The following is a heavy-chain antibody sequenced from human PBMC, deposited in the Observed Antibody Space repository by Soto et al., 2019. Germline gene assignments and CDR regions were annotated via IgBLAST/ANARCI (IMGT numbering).Heavy chain of an antibody. CDR2: IYYSGST. CDR3: ARDRTAMVTGVDY. Sequence: QVQLQESGPGLVKPSQTLSLTCTVSGGSISSGDYYWSWIRQPPGKGLEWIGYIYYSGSTYYNPSLKRRVTISVDTSKNQFSLKLSSVTAADTAVYYCARDRTAMVTGVDYWGQGTLVTVSS. CDR1: GGSISSGDYY. V-gene: IGHV4-30-4*01. J-gene: IGHJ4*02. D-gene: IGHD5-18*01.